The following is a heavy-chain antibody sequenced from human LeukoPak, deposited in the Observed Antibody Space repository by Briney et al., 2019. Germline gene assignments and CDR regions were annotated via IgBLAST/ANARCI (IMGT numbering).Heavy chain of an antibody. V-gene: IGHV1-2*02. D-gene: IGHD5-18*01. Sequence: GASVKVSCKAPGYTFTGYYMHWVRQAPGQGLEWMGWINPNSGDTNYAQKFQGRVTMTRDTSISTAYMELSRLRSDDTAVYYCARSPIQLWPENVFFDYWGQGTLVTVSS. J-gene: IGHJ4*02. CDR3: ARSPIQLWPENVFFDY. CDR1: GYTFTGYY. CDR2: INPNSGDT.